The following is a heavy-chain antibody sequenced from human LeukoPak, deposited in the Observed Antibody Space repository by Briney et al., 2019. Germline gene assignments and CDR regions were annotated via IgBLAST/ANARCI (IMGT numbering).Heavy chain of an antibody. CDR1: GYTFTSYY. Sequence: ASVKVSCEASGYTFTSYYMHWVRQAPGQGLEWMGIINPSGGSTSYAQKFQGRVTMTRDTSTSTVYMELSSLRSEDTAVYYCARSQGLAVAGTRKVLGYWGQGTLVTVSS. CDR2: INPSGGST. J-gene: IGHJ4*02. D-gene: IGHD6-19*01. CDR3: ARSQGLAVAGTRKVLGY. V-gene: IGHV1-46*01.